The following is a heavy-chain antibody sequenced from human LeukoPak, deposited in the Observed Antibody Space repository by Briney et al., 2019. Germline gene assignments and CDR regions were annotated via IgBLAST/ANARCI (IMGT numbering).Heavy chain of an antibody. J-gene: IGHJ4*02. CDR3: ARVVDTHFDY. D-gene: IGHD5-18*01. Sequence: GGSLRLSCAASGFTFSSYWMHWVRQAPGKGLVWVSRIKSDGSTTTYADSVKGRFTISRDNAKNTLYLQMNSLRAEDTAVYYCARVVDTHFDYWGQGTLATVSS. V-gene: IGHV3-74*01. CDR1: GFTFSSYW. CDR2: IKSDGSTT.